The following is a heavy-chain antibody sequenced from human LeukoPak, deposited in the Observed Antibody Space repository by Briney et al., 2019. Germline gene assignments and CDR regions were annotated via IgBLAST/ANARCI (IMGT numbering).Heavy chain of an antibody. D-gene: IGHD5-24*01. Sequence: KSGGSLRLSCAASGFTFSNYAMTWVRQAPGKGLEWVSAISGGGDSTYYADSVKGWFTISRDNVKNTLYLQMNSLRAEDTAVYYCAKSDARRGYYGMDVWGQGTTVTVSS. CDR2: ISGGGDST. V-gene: IGHV3-23*01. CDR3: AKSDARRGYYGMDV. CDR1: GFTFSNYA. J-gene: IGHJ6*02.